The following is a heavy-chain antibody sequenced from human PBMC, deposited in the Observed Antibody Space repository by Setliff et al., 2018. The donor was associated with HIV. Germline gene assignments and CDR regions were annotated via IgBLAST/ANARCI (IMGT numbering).Heavy chain of an antibody. Sequence: SETLSLTCTVSGSSISSNYYWAWIRQAPGKGLEWIGCIDASANTYYNPSLQSRATISRDTSKNQLSLKRRSVTAADTAVYYCARIGSGWSVGWFDPWGQGTLVTVSS. CDR2: IDASANT. D-gene: IGHD6-13*01. CDR1: GSSISSNYY. V-gene: IGHV4-38-2*02. CDR3: ARIGSGWSVGWFDP. J-gene: IGHJ5*02.